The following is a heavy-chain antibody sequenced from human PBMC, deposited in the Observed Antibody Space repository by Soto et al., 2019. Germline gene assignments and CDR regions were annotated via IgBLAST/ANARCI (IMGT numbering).Heavy chain of an antibody. CDR3: AKASSRIVPRNLDY. V-gene: IGHV3-23*01. Sequence: RLSCAASGFTFDDYAMHWVRQAPGKGLEWVSAISGSGGSTYYADSVKGRFTISRDNSKNTLYLQMNSLRAEDTAVYYCAKASSRIVPRNLDYWGQGTLVSVPS. CDR2: ISGSGGST. CDR1: GFTFDDYA. D-gene: IGHD3-16*02. J-gene: IGHJ4*02.